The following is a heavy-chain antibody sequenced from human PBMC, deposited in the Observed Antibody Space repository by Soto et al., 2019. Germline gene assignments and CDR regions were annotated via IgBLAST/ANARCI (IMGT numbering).Heavy chain of an antibody. CDR1: GGSISSGDYY. CDR3: ARVFGFGGMDV. D-gene: IGHD3-10*01. J-gene: IGHJ6*02. CDR2: IHYSGST. Sequence: ASETLSLTCTVSGGSISSGDYYWSWIRQPPGKGLEWIGYIHYSGSTYYNPSLKSRVTISVDTSKNQFSLKLSSVTAADTAVYYCARVFGFGGMDVWGQGTTVTVSS. V-gene: IGHV4-30-4*01.